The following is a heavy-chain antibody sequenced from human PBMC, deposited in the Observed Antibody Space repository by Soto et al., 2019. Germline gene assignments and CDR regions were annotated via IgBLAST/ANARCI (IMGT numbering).Heavy chain of an antibody. Sequence: GGSLRLSCAASGFTFSSFWMDWVRQAPGKGLEWVANINPDGSEKQYVDSVKGRFTISRDNAKNSLYLQMSSVTAEDSALYYCSRSLDSWGQGTRVTVSS. CDR1: GFTFSSFW. CDR3: SRSLDS. J-gene: IGHJ4*02. V-gene: IGHV3-7*01. CDR2: INPDGSEK.